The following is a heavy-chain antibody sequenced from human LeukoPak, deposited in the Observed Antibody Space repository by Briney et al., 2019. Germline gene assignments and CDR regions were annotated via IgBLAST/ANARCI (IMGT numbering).Heavy chain of an antibody. Sequence: SETLSLTCAVYGGSFSGYYWSWIRQPPGKGLEWIGEINHSGSTNYNPSLKSRVTISVDTSKNQFSLKLSSVTAADTAVYYCARRSRGTGTTPRKFDPWGQGTLVTVSS. D-gene: IGHD1-1*01. CDR1: GGSFSGYY. J-gene: IGHJ5*02. CDR2: INHSGST. V-gene: IGHV4-34*01. CDR3: ARRSRGTGTTPRKFDP.